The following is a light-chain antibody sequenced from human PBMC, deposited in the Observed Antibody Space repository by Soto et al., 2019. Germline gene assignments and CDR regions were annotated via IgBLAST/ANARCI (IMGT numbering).Light chain of an antibody. V-gene: IGLV2-14*01. J-gene: IGLJ3*02. Sequence: QSALTQPASVSGSPGQSITISCTGTSSDVGGYNYVSWYQQHPGKAPKLMIYEVSNRPSGVSNRSSGSKSGNTASLTISGLQADDEADYYCSSYTSSSNWVFGGGTKLTVL. CDR3: SSYTSSSNWV. CDR1: SSDVGGYNY. CDR2: EVS.